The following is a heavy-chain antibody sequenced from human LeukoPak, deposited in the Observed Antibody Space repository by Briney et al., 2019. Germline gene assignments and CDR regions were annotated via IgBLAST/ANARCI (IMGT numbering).Heavy chain of an antibody. CDR2: ISAYNGDT. J-gene: IGHJ4*02. V-gene: IGHV1-18*01. CDR3: AVRNRSSWSPFDF. CDR1: GYTFTNYG. D-gene: IGHD6-13*01. Sequence: ASVKVSCKASGYTFTNYGISWVRQAPGQGLEWMGWISAYNGDTNYAQKLQGRVTMTTDTSTSTAYMELRTLRSGDTAVYYCAVRNRSSWSPFDFWGQGTLVTVSS.